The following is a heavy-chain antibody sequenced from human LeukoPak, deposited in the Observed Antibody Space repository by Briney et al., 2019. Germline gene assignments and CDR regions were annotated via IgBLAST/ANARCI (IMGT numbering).Heavy chain of an antibody. CDR2: IVGTGGST. V-gene: IGHV3-23*01. CDR3: AKDNRRGDCYDY. D-gene: IGHD2-21*02. J-gene: IGHJ4*02. CDR1: GFTFNNYA. Sequence: GGSLRLSCAASGFTFNNYAMSWVRQAPGKGLEWVSGIVGTGGSTYYADSVKGRFTISRDNSKNTLYLQMNSLRAEDTAVYYCAKDNRRGDCYDYWGQGTLVTVSS.